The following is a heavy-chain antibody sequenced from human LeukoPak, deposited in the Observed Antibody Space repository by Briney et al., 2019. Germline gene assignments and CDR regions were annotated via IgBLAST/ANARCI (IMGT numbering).Heavy chain of an antibody. CDR3: ASKSGSSSWPVNDY. D-gene: IGHD6-13*01. V-gene: IGHV4-34*01. CDR2: INHSGST. Sequence: SETLSLTCAVYGGSFSGYYWSWIRQPPGKGLEWIGEINHSGSTNYNPSLKSRVTISVDTSKNQFSLKLSSVTAADTAVYYCASKSGSSSWPVNDYWGQGTLVTVSS. CDR1: GGSFSGYY. J-gene: IGHJ4*02.